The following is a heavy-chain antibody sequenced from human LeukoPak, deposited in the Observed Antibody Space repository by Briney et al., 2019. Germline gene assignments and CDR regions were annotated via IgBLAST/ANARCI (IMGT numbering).Heavy chain of an antibody. J-gene: IGHJ4*02. CDR3: AREGGPYRPLDY. CDR2: VHLSGRT. CDR1: GGSISTTNW. Sequence: SETLSLTCGVSGGSISTTNWWTWVRPPPGEGLEWIGEVHLSGRTHYNPSLESRVTMSVDMSENHISLRLTSVTAADTAVYYCAREGGPYRPLDYSGQGTLVTVSS. V-gene: IGHV4-4*02.